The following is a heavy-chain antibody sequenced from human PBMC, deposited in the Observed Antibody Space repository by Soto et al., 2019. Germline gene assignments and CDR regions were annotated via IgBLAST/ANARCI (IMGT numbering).Heavy chain of an antibody. Sequence: QVQLVQSGAEVKKPGASVKVSCKASGYTFTSYAMHWVRQAPGQRLGWRGWINAGNGNPKYSMKFQGRVTITRDTSASTAYMELSSLRSEDTAVYYCAREVWDCRGSYYCVRYGMDVWGQGTTVTVSS. D-gene: IGHD1-26*01. J-gene: IGHJ6*02. CDR1: GYTFTSYA. CDR3: AREVWDCRGSYYCVRYGMDV. CDR2: INAGNGNP. V-gene: IGHV1-3*01.